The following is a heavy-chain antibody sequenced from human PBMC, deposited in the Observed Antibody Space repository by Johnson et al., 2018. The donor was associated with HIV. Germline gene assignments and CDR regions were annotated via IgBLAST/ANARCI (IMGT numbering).Heavy chain of an antibody. Sequence: VQLVESGGGLVQPGGSLRLSCAASGFTFSNAWMNWVRQAPGKGLEWVGRIKRKTDGGTTDYAAPVKGRFTISRDDSRNTLYLQMNSLKSEDTAVYYCAKQYGSGLTGAFDIWGQGTMVTVSS. J-gene: IGHJ3*02. CDR1: GFTFSNAW. CDR3: AKQYGSGLTGAFDI. CDR2: IKRKTDGGTT. V-gene: IGHV3-15*01. D-gene: IGHD3-10*01.